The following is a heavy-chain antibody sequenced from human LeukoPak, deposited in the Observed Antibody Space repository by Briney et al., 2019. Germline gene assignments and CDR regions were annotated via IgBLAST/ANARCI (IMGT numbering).Heavy chain of an antibody. Sequence: SQTLSLTCTVSGASITSGDYYWSWIRQPPGKGLEWIGYIYYSESAYYNPSLMSRLTISIDMSKNQFSLKLSSVTAADTAAYYCARGRKRFLEWLLYPRAFDIWGQGTMVTVSS. J-gene: IGHJ3*02. D-gene: IGHD3-3*01. V-gene: IGHV4-30-4*08. CDR2: IYYSESA. CDR1: GASITSGDYY. CDR3: ARGRKRFLEWLLYPRAFDI.